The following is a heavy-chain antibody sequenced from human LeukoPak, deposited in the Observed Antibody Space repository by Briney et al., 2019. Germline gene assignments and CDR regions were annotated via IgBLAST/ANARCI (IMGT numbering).Heavy chain of an antibody. J-gene: IGHJ3*02. CDR1: GGSFSGYY. V-gene: IGHV4-34*01. CDR3: ARARSTRGGWYRVGDAFDI. D-gene: IGHD6-19*01. Sequence: SETLSLTCAVYGGSFSGYYWSWIRQPPGKGLEWIGEINHSGSTNYNPSPKSRVTISVDTSKNQFSLKLSSVTAADTAVYYCARARSTRGGWYRVGDAFDIWGQGTMVTVSS. CDR2: INHSGST.